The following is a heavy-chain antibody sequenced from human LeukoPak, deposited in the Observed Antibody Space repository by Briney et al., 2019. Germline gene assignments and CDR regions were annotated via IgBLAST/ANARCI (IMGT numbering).Heavy chain of an antibody. V-gene: IGHV3-9*01. J-gene: IGHJ6*03. CDR2: ISWNSGSI. Sequence: GGSLRLSCAASGFTFDDYAMHWVRQAPGKGLEWVSGISWNSGSIGYADSVKGRFTISRDNAKNSLYLQMNSLRAEDTAVYYCAREGARYYYMDVWGKGATVTVSS. CDR1: GFTFDDYA. CDR3: AREGARYYYMDV.